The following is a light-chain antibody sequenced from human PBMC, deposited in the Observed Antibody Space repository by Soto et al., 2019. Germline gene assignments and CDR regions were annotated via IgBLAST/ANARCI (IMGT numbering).Light chain of an antibody. CDR1: NSNIGSNT. Sequence: QSVLTQPPSASGTPGQRVTISCSGSNSNIGSNTVNWYQQLPGTAPKLLISSNNNRPSGVPDRFSASKSGISASLAITGLQAEDEADYYCQSFDNILSGRVFGGGTKLTVL. CDR3: QSFDNILSGRV. J-gene: IGLJ3*02. CDR2: SNN. V-gene: IGLV1-44*01.